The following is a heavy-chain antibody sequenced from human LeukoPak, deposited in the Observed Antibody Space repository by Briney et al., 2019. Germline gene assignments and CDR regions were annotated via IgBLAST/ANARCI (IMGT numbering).Heavy chain of an antibody. CDR1: GFIFSDYG. J-gene: IGHJ4*02. CDR3: ARDRGDYNHNFDY. V-gene: IGHV3-33*01. Sequence: GGSLRLSCAASGFIFSDYGMHWVRQAPGKGLEWVAVIWYDGSQKYYADSVKGRFTISRDNSKNMLYLHMNSLRAEDTAVYFCARDRGDYNHNFDYWGQGTLVTVSS. CDR2: IWYDGSQK. D-gene: IGHD4-17*01.